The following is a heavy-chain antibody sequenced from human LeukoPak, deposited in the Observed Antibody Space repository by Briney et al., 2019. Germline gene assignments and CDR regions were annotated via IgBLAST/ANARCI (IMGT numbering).Heavy chain of an antibody. CDR3: VRVQQAEYSFDY. V-gene: IGHV3-74*01. Sequence: GGPLRLSSTASAFSFSSYWVHWVRQAPGKGLVWVSRINSVGSSTTYADSVKGRFTISSNNAKNTLYPRRDGLTAEYTAPYSGVRVQQAEYSFDYWGQGTLVTVSS. CDR1: AFSFSSYW. J-gene: IGHJ4*02. D-gene: IGHD1-1*01. CDR2: INSVGSST.